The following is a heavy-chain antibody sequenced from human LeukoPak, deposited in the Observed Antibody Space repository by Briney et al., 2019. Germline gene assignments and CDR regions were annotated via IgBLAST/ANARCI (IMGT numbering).Heavy chain of an antibody. CDR1: GYTFTDYF. D-gene: IGHD3-22*01. CDR2: INPNSGGT. Sequence: ASVKVSFKASGYTFTDYFMHWVRQAPGQGLEWMGWINPNSGGTNYAHKFQGTVTMNGDTSISAAYMDLSSLRSDDKAVYYCARGGGTEWLLVPFEYWGQGTLVPVSS. J-gene: IGHJ4*02. CDR3: ARGGGTEWLLVPFEY. V-gene: IGHV1-2*02.